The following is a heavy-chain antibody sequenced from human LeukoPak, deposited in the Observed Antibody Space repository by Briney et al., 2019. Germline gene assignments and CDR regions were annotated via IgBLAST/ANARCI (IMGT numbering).Heavy chain of an antibody. J-gene: IGHJ4*02. CDR1: GFTVSSNY. D-gene: IGHD1-14*01. CDR2: IYSGGAT. Sequence: GGSLRLSCAASGFTVSSNYMSWVRQAPGKGLEWVSVIYSGGATNYADSVKGRFTISRDNSKNTLYLQMSSLRAEDTAVFHCVKTTAQYYYDYWGQGTLVTVSS. V-gene: IGHV3-53*05. CDR3: VKTTAQYYYDY.